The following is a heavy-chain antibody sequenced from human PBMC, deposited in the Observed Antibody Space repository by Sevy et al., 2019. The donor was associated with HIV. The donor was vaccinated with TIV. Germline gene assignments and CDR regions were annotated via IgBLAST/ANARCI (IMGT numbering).Heavy chain of an antibody. D-gene: IGHD2-2*01. Sequence: LLQLRRTLSLTCAVYGGSFSGYYWSWIRQPPGKGLEGIGEINHSGSTNYNPSLKSRVTISVDTSKKQFSLKLSSVTAADTAVYYCARGRTAAIDYWGQRTLVTVSS. CDR2: INHSGST. V-gene: IGHV4-34*01. CDR3: ARGRTAAIDY. J-gene: IGHJ4*02. CDR1: GGSFSGYY.